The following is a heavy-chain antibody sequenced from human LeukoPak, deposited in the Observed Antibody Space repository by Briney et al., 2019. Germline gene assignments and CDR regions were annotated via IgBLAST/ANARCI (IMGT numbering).Heavy chain of an antibody. CDR3: ARKPGGYYYYYMDV. V-gene: IGHV4-34*01. Sequence: SETLSLTCAVYGGSFSGYYWSWIRQPPGKGLEWIGEINHSGSTNYNPSLKSRVTISVDTSKNQFSLKLSSVTAADTAVYYCARKPGGYYYYYMDVWGKGTKVTVSS. CDR2: INHSGST. J-gene: IGHJ6*03. CDR1: GGSFSGYY. D-gene: IGHD1-14*01.